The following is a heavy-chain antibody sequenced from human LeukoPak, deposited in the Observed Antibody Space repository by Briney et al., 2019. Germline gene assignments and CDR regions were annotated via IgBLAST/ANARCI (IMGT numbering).Heavy chain of an antibody. Sequence: GGSLRLSCTASGFTFGDYAMSWVRQAPGKGLEWVGFIRSKAYGGTTEHAASVKGRFTVSRDDSKSIAYLQMNSLKTEDTAVYYCTRARHYYASSGPLPDYWGQGTLVTVSS. CDR3: TRARHYYASSGPLPDY. J-gene: IGHJ4*02. CDR2: IRSKAYGGTT. CDR1: GFTFGDYA. V-gene: IGHV3-49*04. D-gene: IGHD3-22*01.